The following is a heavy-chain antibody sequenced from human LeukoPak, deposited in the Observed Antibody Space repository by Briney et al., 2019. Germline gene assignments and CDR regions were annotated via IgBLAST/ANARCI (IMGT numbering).Heavy chain of an antibody. D-gene: IGHD3-3*01. CDR2: INHSGST. Sequence: PSETLSLTCTVSGGSISSYYWSWIRQPPGKGLEWIGEINHSGSTNYNPSLKSRVTISVDTSKNQFSLKLSSVTAADTAVYYCARAVLRSFDYWGQGTLVTVSS. V-gene: IGHV4-34*01. J-gene: IGHJ4*02. CDR3: ARAVLRSFDY. CDR1: GGSISSYY.